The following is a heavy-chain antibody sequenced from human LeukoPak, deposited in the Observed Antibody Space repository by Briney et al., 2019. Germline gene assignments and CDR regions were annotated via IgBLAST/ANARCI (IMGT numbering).Heavy chain of an antibody. Sequence: GASVKASCKASGYTFTSYAMHWVRQAPGQRLEWMGWINAGNGNTKYSQKFQGRVTITRDTTASTAYMELSSLRSEDTAVYYCARATPPYGSGSYVLGYWGQGTLVTVSS. D-gene: IGHD3-10*01. CDR2: INAGNGNT. J-gene: IGHJ4*02. CDR3: ARATPPYGSGSYVLGY. CDR1: GYTFTSYA. V-gene: IGHV1-3*01.